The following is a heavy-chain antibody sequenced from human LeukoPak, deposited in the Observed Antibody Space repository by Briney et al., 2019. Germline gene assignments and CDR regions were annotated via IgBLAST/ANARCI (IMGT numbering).Heavy chain of an antibody. CDR3: VARGLSSDY. CDR1: GFTFSTYW. J-gene: IGHJ4*02. V-gene: IGHV3-74*01. Sequence: GGSLRLSCAASGFTFSTYWMHWVRQAPGKGLVWVSRINPDGTGSYYADSVKGRFTISRDNAKNTLYLQMNSLRDEDTAVFYCVARGLSSDYWGQGTLVTVSS. CDR2: INPDGTGS.